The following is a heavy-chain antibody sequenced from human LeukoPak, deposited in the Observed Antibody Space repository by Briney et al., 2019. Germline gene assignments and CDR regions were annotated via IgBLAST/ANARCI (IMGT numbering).Heavy chain of an antibody. CDR2: VNQDGSER. Sequence: GGSLRLSCAASGFTFSSYHMHWVRQAPGKGLEWVANVNQDGSERYYVNSVRGRFTTSRDNAKNSLDLQMNSLRAEDTALYFCAKANAMDVWGQGTTVTVSS. CDR1: GFTFSSYH. CDR3: AKANAMDV. J-gene: IGHJ6*02. V-gene: IGHV3-7*01.